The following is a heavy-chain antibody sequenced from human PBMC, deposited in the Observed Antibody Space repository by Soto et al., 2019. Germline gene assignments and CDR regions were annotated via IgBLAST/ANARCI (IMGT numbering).Heavy chain of an antibody. J-gene: IGHJ4*02. CDR2: ITDSGTGT. Sequence: EVHLLESGGGLVHPGESLRLSCGASGFTFSSCVMTWVRQAPGKGLEWVSCITDSGTGTYYADSVKGRFTISRDNSKNTMYLQMNNLRVEDMGVYYCAKGLINGRWYAEDWCQGTLVTVSS. CDR1: GFTFSSCV. D-gene: IGHD6-13*01. V-gene: IGHV3-23*01. CDR3: AKGLINGRWYAED.